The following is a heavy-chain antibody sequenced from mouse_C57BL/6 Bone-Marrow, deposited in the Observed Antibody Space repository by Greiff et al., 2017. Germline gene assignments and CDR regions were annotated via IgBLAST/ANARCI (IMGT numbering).Heavy chain of an antibody. CDR2: IHPNSGST. D-gene: IGHD2-3*01. V-gene: IGHV1-64*01. CDR1: GYTFTSYW. Sequence: QVQLQQPGAELVKPGASVKLSCKASGYTFTSYWMHWVKQRPGQGLEWIGMIHPNSGSTNYNEKFKSKATLTVDKSSSTAYMQLSSLTSEDSAVYYCARWLLRIYYAMDYWGQGTSVTVSS. CDR3: ARWLLRIYYAMDY. J-gene: IGHJ4*01.